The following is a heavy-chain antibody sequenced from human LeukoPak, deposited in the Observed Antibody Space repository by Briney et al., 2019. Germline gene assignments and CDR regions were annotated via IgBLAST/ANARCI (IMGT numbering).Heavy chain of an antibody. CDR2: ITSSGSTI. Sequence: PGGSLRLSCAVSGFTFSSYEMNWVRQAPGKGLEWLSYITSSGSTIYYADSVKGRFTISRDNAKNSLYLQMNSLRAEDTAIYYCARDQGYCSIPTCPYSFDYWGQGPLVTVSS. CDR3: ARDQGYCSIPTCPYSFDY. J-gene: IGHJ4*02. D-gene: IGHD2-2*01. CDR1: GFTFSSYE. V-gene: IGHV3-48*03.